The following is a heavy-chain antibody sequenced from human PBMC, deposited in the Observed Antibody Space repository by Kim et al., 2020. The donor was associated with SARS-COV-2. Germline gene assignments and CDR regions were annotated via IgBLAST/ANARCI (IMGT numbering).Heavy chain of an antibody. J-gene: IGHJ6*02. D-gene: IGHD3-3*01. CDR3: ARIIWSGYGMDV. CDR1: GGSISSGSYY. CDR2: IYTSGST. Sequence: SETLSLTCTVSGGSISSGSYYWSWIRQPAGKGLEWIGRIYTSGSTNYNPSLKSRVTISVDTSKNQFSLKLSSVTAADTAVYFCARIIWSGYGMDVWGQGTTATVSS. V-gene: IGHV4-61*02.